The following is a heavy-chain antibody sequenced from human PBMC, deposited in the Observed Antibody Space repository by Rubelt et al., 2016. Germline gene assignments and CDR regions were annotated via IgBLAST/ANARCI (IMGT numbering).Heavy chain of an antibody. Sequence: QVQLVQSGAEVKKPGSSVKVSCKASGYTFTGYYMHWVRQAPGQGLEWMGWINPNSGGTNYAQKFQGRVTMTRDRSVSLAYMELSRLPSDDTAVYYCARGNSGYDYGLDYWGQGTLVTVSS. CDR3: ARGNSGYDYGLDY. J-gene: IGHJ4*02. CDR1: GYTFTGYY. D-gene: IGHD5-12*01. V-gene: IGHV1-2*02. CDR2: INPNSGGT.